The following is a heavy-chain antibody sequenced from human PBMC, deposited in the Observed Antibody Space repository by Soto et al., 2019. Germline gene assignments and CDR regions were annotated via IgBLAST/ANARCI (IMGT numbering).Heavy chain of an antibody. J-gene: IGHJ4*02. V-gene: IGHV4-34*01. Sequence: SETLSLTCAVYGGSFSGYYWSWIRQPPGKGLEWIGEINHSGSTNYNPSLKSQVTISVDTSKNQFSLKLSSVTAADTAVYYCARALYSSSSYFDYWGQGTLVTVSS. D-gene: IGHD6-6*01. CDR1: GGSFSGYY. CDR3: ARALYSSSSYFDY. CDR2: INHSGST.